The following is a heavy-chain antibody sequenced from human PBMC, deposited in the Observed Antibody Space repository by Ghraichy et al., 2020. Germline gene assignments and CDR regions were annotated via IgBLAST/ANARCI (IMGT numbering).Heavy chain of an antibody. D-gene: IGHD6-13*01. J-gene: IGHJ4*02. V-gene: IGHV3-30*18. CDR3: AKDETARIGAVGALDY. Sequence: GGSLRLSCAASGFTFSSYGMHWIRQAPGKGLEWVAVTSYDGTNKYYADSVKGRFTISRDNSKTTLYLQMSSLRPEDTAMYFCAKDETARIGAVGALDYWGQGTLGTGSS. CDR1: GFTFSSYG. CDR2: TSYDGTNK.